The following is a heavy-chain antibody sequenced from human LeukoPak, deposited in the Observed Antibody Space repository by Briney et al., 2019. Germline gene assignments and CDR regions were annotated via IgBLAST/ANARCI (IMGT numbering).Heavy chain of an antibody. Sequence: GGSLRLSCAASGFTFSSYAMHWVRQAPGKGLEWVAVISYDGSNKYYADSVKGRFTISRDNSKNTLYLQMNSLRAEDTAVYYCARDSLEYSYPYYFDYWGQGALVTVSS. CDR1: GFTFSSYA. V-gene: IGHV3-30-3*01. J-gene: IGHJ4*02. CDR3: ARDSLEYSYPYYFDY. CDR2: ISYDGSNK. D-gene: IGHD5-18*01.